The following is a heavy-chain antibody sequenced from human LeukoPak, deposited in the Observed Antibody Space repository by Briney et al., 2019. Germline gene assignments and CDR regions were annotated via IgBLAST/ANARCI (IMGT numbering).Heavy chain of an antibody. D-gene: IGHD3-3*01. CDR2: MNPNSGNT. Sequence: ASVKVSCKASGYTFTSYDINWVRQATGQGLEWMGWMNPNSGNTGYAQKFQGRVTMTRNTSISTAYMELSSLRSEDTAVYYCARGVRKVLRFLEWKKTVIFDPWGQGTLVTVSS. CDR1: GYTFTSYD. CDR3: ARGVRKVLRFLEWKKTVIFDP. J-gene: IGHJ5*02. V-gene: IGHV1-8*01.